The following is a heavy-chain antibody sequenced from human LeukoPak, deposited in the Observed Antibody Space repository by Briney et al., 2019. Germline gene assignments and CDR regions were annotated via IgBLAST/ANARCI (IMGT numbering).Heavy chain of an antibody. D-gene: IGHD6-13*01. CDR2: IHYSGST. CDR1: GVSISPYY. J-gene: IGHJ3*02. CDR3: ARDFIEAASGPFDI. Sequence: PSETLSLTCTVSGVSISPYYWSWIRQPPGKGLEWIGYIHYSGSTNYNPSLQSRVTISVDTSKNQFSLKLSSVTAADTAVYYCARDFIEAASGPFDIWGQGTTVFVTS. V-gene: IGHV4-59*01.